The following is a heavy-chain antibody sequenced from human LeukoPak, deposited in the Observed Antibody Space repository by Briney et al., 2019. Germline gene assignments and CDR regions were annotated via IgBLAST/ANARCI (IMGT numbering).Heavy chain of an antibody. Sequence: SETLSLTCNVSYSSSTSGHFYVWIRQPPGKGLEWIGSIYHTGSAYYSPSLKSRVTISRDTSKNQFSLRLTSVTAADTAVYYCATSRPYDFWSGYTLDYWGQGTLVTVSS. CDR2: IYHTGSA. CDR3: ATSRPYDFWSGYTLDY. V-gene: IGHV4-38-2*02. CDR1: YSSSTSGHF. D-gene: IGHD3-3*01. J-gene: IGHJ4*02.